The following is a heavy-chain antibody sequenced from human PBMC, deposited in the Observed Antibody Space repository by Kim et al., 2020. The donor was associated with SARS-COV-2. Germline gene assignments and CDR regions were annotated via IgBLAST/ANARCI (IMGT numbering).Heavy chain of an antibody. D-gene: IGHD3-3*01. Sequence: GGSLRLSCAASGFTLSNYWMHWVRQAPGRGLVWVSRSNGDGSRPNYADSVKGRFSVSGDNAKNTLYLQMNSLRAEDTAVYYCAKSDWIDPRGQGTLVTVSS. CDR1: GFTLSNYW. CDR2: SNGDGSRP. J-gene: IGHJ5*02. CDR3: AKSDWIDP. V-gene: IGHV3-74*01.